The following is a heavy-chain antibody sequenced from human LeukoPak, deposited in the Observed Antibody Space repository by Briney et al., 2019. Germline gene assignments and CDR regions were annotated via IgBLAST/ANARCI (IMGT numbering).Heavy chain of an antibody. Sequence: ASVKVSCKASGGTFSSYAISWVRQAPGQGLEWMGGIIPIFGTANYAQKFQGRVTITADESTSTAYMELSSLRSEDTAVYYCAAGRCSSTSCYTSYFDYWGQGTLVTVSS. CDR3: AAGRCSSTSCYTSYFDY. CDR2: IIPIFGTA. J-gene: IGHJ4*02. V-gene: IGHV1-69*13. CDR1: GGTFSSYA. D-gene: IGHD2-2*02.